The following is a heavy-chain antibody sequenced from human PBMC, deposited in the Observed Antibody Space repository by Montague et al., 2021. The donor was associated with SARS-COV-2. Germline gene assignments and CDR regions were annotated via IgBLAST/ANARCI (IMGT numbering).Heavy chain of an antibody. Sequence: SETLSLTCDVSGASISSHEWRCWVRPPPGKGLEWLGEIHSDGTNKYHPPLKSRFTVSVDKSNNQLSLRLTSVTAADTAVYYCARVCPSAWRQLDCWGQGILVTVSS. CDR2: IHSDGTN. V-gene: IGHV4-4*02. D-gene: IGHD6-19*01. CDR3: ARVCPSAWRQLDC. CDR1: GASISSHEW. J-gene: IGHJ4*02.